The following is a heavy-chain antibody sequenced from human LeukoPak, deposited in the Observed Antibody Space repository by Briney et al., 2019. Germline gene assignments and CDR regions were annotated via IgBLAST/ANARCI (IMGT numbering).Heavy chain of an antibody. D-gene: IGHD3-10*01. V-gene: IGHV4-4*02. J-gene: IGHJ4*02. Sequence: SGTLSLTCAVSGASIDGSHWWSWVRQSLGKGLEWIGEIYDSNSVYHPSLKSRVTISVDKSTNHLSLNLNSVTAADTALYYCAGTENYGSGPDFWGRGTLVTVSS. CDR3: AGTENYGSGPDF. CDR2: IYDSNS. CDR1: GASIDGSHW.